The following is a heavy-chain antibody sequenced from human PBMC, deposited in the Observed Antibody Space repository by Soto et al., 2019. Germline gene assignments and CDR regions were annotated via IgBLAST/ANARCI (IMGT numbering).Heavy chain of an antibody. CDR3: AYISAYSGPFQH. V-gene: IGHV4-59*01. CDR1: GGSISSYY. Sequence: PSETLSLTCTVSGGSISSYYWSWIRQPPGKGLEWIGYIYYSGSTNYNPSLKSRVTISVDTSKNQFSLKLSSVTAADTAVYYCAYISAYSGPFQHWGQGTLVTVSS. D-gene: IGHD6-19*01. J-gene: IGHJ1*01. CDR2: IYYSGST.